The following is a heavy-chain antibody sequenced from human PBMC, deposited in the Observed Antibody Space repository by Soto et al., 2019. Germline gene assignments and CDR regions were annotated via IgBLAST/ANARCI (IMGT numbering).Heavy chain of an antibody. CDR3: ARDRGAVVGQFFDY. D-gene: IGHD6-19*01. Sequence: ESLKISCQASGYSFTTYWISWVRQMPGKGLECMGRIDPTDSYTDYGPSFEGHVTMSVDRSINTAYLEWSSLKASDSAMYYCARDRGAVVGQFFDYWGQGTLVTVSS. J-gene: IGHJ4*02. CDR1: GYSFTTYW. V-gene: IGHV5-10-1*01. CDR2: IDPTDSYT.